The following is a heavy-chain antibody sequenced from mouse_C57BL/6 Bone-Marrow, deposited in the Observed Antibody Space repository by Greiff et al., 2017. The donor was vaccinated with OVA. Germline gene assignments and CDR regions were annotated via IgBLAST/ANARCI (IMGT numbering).Heavy chain of an antibody. CDR3: ESVAYYVDY. Sequence: VQLQQPGAELVRPGSSVKLSCKASGYTFTSYWMHWVKQRPIQGLEWIGNIDPSDRDTHYNQKFKDKATLTVDKSSSTAYMQRSSLTSEDSAVYECESVAYYVDYWGQGTTLTVSS. V-gene: IGHV1-52*01. CDR1: GYTFTSYW. CDR2: IDPSDRDT. J-gene: IGHJ2*01.